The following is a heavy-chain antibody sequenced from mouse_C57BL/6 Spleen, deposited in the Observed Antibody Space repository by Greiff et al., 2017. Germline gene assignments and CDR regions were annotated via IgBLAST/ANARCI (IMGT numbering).Heavy chain of an antibody. CDR1: GYTFTDYE. CDR2: IDPETGGT. J-gene: IGHJ2*01. Sequence: QVQLKESGAELVRPGASVTLSCKASGYTFTDYEMHWVKQTPVHGLEWIGAIDPETGGTAYNQKFKGKAILTADKSSSTAYMELRSLTSEDSAVYYCTRSGYDFFDYWGQGTTLTVSS. D-gene: IGHD2-4*01. V-gene: IGHV1-15*01. CDR3: TRSGYDFFDY.